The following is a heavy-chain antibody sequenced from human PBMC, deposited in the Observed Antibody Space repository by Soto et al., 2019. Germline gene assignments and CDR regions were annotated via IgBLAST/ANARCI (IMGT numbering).Heavy chain of an antibody. Sequence: QVQLVESGGGVVQPGRSLRLSCAASGFIFSGYAMHWVRQAPGKGLEWVAVRSSDGNTKYYADSVKGRFTVSRDNSKNTLYVQMNNLSAEDTARYYCAKETSAYEIDDGGQGTLVTVSS. J-gene: IGHJ4*02. V-gene: IGHV3-30-3*01. D-gene: IGHD5-12*01. CDR1: GFIFSGYA. CDR2: RSSDGNTK. CDR3: AKETSAYEIDD.